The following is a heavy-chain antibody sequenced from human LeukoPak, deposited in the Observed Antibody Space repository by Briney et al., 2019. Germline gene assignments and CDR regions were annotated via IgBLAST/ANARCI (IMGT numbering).Heavy chain of an antibody. J-gene: IGHJ4*02. Sequence: SETLSLTCTVSGGSISSGSYYWSWIRQPAGKGLEWIGRIYTSGSTNYNPSLKSRVTISVDTSKNQFSLKLSSVTAADTAVYYCAREVWEPRGYWGQGTLVTASS. D-gene: IGHD1-14*01. CDR3: AREVWEPRGY. CDR2: IYTSGST. CDR1: GGSISSGSYY. V-gene: IGHV4-61*02.